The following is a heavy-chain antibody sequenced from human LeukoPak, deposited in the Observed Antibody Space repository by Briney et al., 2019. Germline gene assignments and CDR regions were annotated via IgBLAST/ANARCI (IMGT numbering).Heavy chain of an antibody. D-gene: IGHD5-12*01. CDR2: INPNSGGT. V-gene: IGHV1-2*02. J-gene: IGHJ4*02. CDR3: ASEPADSGYDVNAHFDY. Sequence: ASVKVSCKASGHTFTGYYMNWVRQAPGQGLEWMGWINPNSGGTNYAQKFQGRVTMTRDTPISTAYMELSRLRSDDTAVYYCASEPADSGYDVNAHFDYWGQGTLVTVSS. CDR1: GHTFTGYY.